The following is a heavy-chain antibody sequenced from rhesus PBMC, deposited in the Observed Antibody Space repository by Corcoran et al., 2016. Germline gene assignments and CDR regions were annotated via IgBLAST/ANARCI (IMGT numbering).Heavy chain of an antibody. Sequence: QVQLQESGPGLVKPSETLSLTCAVSGYSISSGYGWNWIRQPPGKGLEWIGYISCSSGSTYYNPSLQSRVTISKDTSKNQFSLKLSSVTAADTAVYYCARDHARLEDNRFDVWGPGVLVTVSS. CDR1: GYSISSGYG. D-gene: IGHD3-3*01. CDR2: ISCSSGST. V-gene: IGHV4-127*01. J-gene: IGHJ5-1*01. CDR3: ARDHARLEDNRFDV.